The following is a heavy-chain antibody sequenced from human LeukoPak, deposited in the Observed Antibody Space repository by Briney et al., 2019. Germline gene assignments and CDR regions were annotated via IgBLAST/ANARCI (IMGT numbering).Heavy chain of an antibody. CDR1: GFPFSSYA. Sequence: PGGSLRLSCAASGFPFSSYAMSWVRQAPGKGLEWVSAISNNGGYTYYADSVQGRFTISRDNSKSTLCLQMNSLRAEDTAVYYCAKGIAVAGNSQYFDYWGQGTLVIVSS. D-gene: IGHD6-19*01. V-gene: IGHV3-23*01. CDR2: ISNNGGYT. CDR3: AKGIAVAGNSQYFDY. J-gene: IGHJ4*02.